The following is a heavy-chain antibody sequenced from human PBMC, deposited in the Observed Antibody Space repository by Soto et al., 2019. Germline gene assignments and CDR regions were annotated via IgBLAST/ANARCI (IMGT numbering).Heavy chain of an antibody. J-gene: IGHJ3*02. CDR3: ARDLITFGGVDAFDI. CDR2: IYSGGST. V-gene: IGHV3-66*01. Sequence: VQLVESGGGLVQPGGSLRLSCAASGFTVSSNYMSWVRQAPGKGLEWVSVIYSGGSTYYADSVKGRFTISRDNSKNTLYLQMNSLRAEDTAVYYCARDLITFGGVDAFDIWGQGTMVTVSS. CDR1: GFTVSSNY. D-gene: IGHD3-16*01.